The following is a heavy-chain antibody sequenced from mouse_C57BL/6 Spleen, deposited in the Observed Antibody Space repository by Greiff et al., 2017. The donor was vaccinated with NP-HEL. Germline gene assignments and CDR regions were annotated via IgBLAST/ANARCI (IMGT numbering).Heavy chain of an antibody. Sequence: VQLQQPGTELVKPGASVKLSCKASGYTFTSYWMHWVKQRPGQGLEWIGNINPSNGGTNYNEKFKSKATLTVDKSSSTAYMQLSNLTSEDSAVYYCAFGPYDYDLAWFAYWGQGTLVTVSA. CDR1: GYTFTSYW. J-gene: IGHJ3*01. D-gene: IGHD2-4*01. CDR2: INPSNGGT. CDR3: AFGPYDYDLAWFAY. V-gene: IGHV1-53*01.